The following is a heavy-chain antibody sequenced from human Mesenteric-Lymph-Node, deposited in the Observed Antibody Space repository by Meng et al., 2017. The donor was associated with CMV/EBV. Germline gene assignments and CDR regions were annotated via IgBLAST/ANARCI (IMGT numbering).Heavy chain of an antibody. J-gene: IGHJ4*02. Sequence: GSLRLSCAVYGGSFSGYYWSWIRQPPGKGLEWIGEINHSGSTNYNPSLKSRVTISVDTSKDQFSLKLSSVTAADTAVYYCATQYIYGYYFDYWGQGTLVTVSS. V-gene: IGHV4-34*01. CDR3: ATQYIYGYYFDY. CDR1: GGSFSGYY. D-gene: IGHD5-18*01. CDR2: INHSGST.